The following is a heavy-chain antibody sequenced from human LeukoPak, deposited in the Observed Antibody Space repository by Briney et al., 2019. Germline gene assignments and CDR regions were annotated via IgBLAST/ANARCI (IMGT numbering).Heavy chain of an antibody. D-gene: IGHD4-4*01. V-gene: IGHV3-11*01. J-gene: IGHJ4*02. CDR2: ISSSGSTI. CDR1: GFTFSDYY. CDR3: AGSWTTVTSLEDY. Sequence: PGGSLRLSCAASGFTFSDYYMSWIRQAPGKGLEWVSYISSSGSTIYYADSVKGRFTISRDNAKNSLYLQMNSLRAEDTAVYYCAGSWTTVTSLEDYWGQGTLVTVSS.